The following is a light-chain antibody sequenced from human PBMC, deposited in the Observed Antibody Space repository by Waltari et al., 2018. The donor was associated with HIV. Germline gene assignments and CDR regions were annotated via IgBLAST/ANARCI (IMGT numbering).Light chain of an antibody. J-gene: IGKJ2*01. Sequence: DIKMTQSPSTLSASVGDRVTITCRASQSISNWLAWYQQKPGKAPKLLIYKASSLEIGVPSRFSGSGSGTEFTLTISSLQPDDFETYYCQQYDSFTFGQGTKLEIK. CDR3: QQYDSFT. CDR1: QSISNW. V-gene: IGKV1-5*03. CDR2: KAS.